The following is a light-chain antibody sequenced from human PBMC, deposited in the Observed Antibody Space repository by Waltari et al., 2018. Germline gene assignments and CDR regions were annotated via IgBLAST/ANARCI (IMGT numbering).Light chain of an antibody. CDR2: WAS. CDR3: QQYYKTPS. J-gene: IGKJ4*01. V-gene: IGKV4-1*01. CDR1: HDILYNSNHKNY. Sequence: DIVMTQSPGSLVVSLGERATINCKSGHDILYNSNHKNYLAWYQHKPGQSPKLLFYWASTRASGVPDRVSGSGSGTDFTLTISRVQAEDVAIYYCQQYYKTPSFGGGTKLEIK.